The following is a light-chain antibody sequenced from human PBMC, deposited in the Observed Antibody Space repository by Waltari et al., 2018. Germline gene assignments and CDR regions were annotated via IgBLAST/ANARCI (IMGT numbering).Light chain of an antibody. J-gene: IGLJ2*01. Sequence: QLVLTQSPSASASLGASVKLTCTLSSGHRSHAIAWHQQPPEKGPRYLMRLNSDGSHTKGDGIPDRFSGSSSGAERYLTISSLQSEDEADYYCQTWATGIRVFGGGTKLTVL. CDR3: QTWATGIRV. V-gene: IGLV4-69*01. CDR1: SGHRSHA. CDR2: LNSDGSH.